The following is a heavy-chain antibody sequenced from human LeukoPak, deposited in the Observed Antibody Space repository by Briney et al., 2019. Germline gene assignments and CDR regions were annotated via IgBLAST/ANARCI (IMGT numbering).Heavy chain of an antibody. Sequence: GRSLRLSCAASGFTFSNYGMHWVRQAPGKGLEWVALISYDGSNKYFADSVKGRFTISRDNSKNTLYLQMHSLRAEDTAVYYCAKDNVAAAGRYFDYWGQETLVTVSS. V-gene: IGHV3-30*18. CDR3: AKDNVAAAGRYFDY. D-gene: IGHD6-13*01. CDR1: GFTFSNYG. J-gene: IGHJ4*02. CDR2: ISYDGSNK.